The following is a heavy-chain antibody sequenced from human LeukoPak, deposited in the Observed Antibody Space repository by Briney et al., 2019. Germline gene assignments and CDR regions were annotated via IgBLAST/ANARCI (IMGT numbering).Heavy chain of an antibody. CDR2: IFYSGST. D-gene: IGHD3-10*01. V-gene: IGHV4-59*12. Sequence: SETLSLTCTVSGGSISSYYWSWIRQPPGKGLESIGYIFYSGSTNYNPSLKSRATISVDRSKNQFSLKLSSVTAADTAVYYCARGGITMVRGFNWGQGTLVTVSS. CDR3: ARGGITMVRGFN. J-gene: IGHJ4*02. CDR1: GGSISSYY.